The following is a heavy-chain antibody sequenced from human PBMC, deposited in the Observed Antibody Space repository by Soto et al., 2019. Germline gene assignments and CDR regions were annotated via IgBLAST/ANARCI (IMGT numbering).Heavy chain of an antibody. V-gene: IGHV4-30-2*01. CDR1: GGSISSGGYS. CDR2: IYHSGST. D-gene: IGHD4-17*01. J-gene: IGHJ6*02. Sequence: PSETLSLTCAVSGGSISSGGYSWSWIRQPPGKGLEWIGDIYHSGSTYYNPSLKSRVTISVDRSKNQFSLKLSSVTAADTAVYYCARANGDYMDLGIYYFYAMDVWGQGTTVTVSS. CDR3: ARANGDYMDLGIYYFYAMDV.